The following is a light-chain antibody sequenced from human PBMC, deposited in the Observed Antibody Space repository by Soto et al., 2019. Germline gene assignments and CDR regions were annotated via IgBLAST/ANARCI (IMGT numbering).Light chain of an antibody. CDR2: DAS. J-gene: IGKJ4*01. V-gene: IGKV3-11*01. CDR3: QQRSNLWLT. Sequence: EIVLTQSPATLSLSPGERATLSCRASQSVGSYLAWYQQKPGQAPRLLIYDASNRATGIPPRFSGSGSGTDFTLTISSLEPEDFAVYYCQQRSNLWLTFGGGTKVEIK. CDR1: QSVGSY.